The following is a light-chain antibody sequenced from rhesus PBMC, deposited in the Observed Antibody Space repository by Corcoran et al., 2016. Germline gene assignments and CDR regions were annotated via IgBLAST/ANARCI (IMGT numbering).Light chain of an antibody. CDR3: QHGYGTLPT. CDR2: YSS. V-gene: IGKV1-74*01. CDR1: TDIYNN. Sequence: DIHMTQSPSSLSASVGDTVTITCMASTDIYNNVAWYQLKPGKVPRLFIYYSSTVQSGVPSSFSGSGSGTDFPLTSSSLQPEDFATYYCQHGYGTLPTFGQGTKMEIK. J-gene: IGKJ1*01.